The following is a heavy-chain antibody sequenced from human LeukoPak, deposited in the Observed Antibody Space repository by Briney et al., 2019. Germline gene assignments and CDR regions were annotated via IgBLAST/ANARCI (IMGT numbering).Heavy chain of an antibody. CDR2: ISGSGGST. CDR1: GFTFSSYA. J-gene: IGHJ4*02. V-gene: IGHV3-23*01. CDR3: ANHPRVGATVGGY. Sequence: GGSLRLSCAASGFTFSSYAMSWVRQAPGKGLEWVSAISGSGGSTYYADSVKGRFTISRDNSKNTLYLQMNSLRAEDTAAYYCANHPRVGATVGGYWGQGTLVTVSS. D-gene: IGHD1-26*01.